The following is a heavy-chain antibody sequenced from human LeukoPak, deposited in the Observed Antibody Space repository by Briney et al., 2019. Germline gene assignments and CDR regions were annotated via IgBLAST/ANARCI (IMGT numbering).Heavy chain of an antibody. CDR1: GGSFSGYY. CDR2: INHSGST. CDR3: ARGRFVRKKYYGSGSYYFDY. V-gene: IGHV4-34*01. J-gene: IGHJ4*02. D-gene: IGHD3-10*01. Sequence: SETLSLTCAVYGGSFSGYYWSWIRQPPGKGLEWIGEINHSGSTNYNPSLESRVTISVDTSKNQFSLKLSSVTAADTAVYYCARGRFVRKKYYGSGSYYFDYWGQGTLVTVSS.